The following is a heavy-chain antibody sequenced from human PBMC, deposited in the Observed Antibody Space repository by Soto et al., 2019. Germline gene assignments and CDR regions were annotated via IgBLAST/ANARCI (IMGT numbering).Heavy chain of an antibody. CDR1: GYTFTSYG. V-gene: IGHV1-18*01. J-gene: IGHJ3*02. D-gene: IGHD3-3*01. Sequence: ASVKVSCKASGYTFTSYGISWVRQAPGQGLEWMGWISAYNGNTNYAQKLQGRVTMTTDTSTSTAYMELRSLRSDDTAVYYCARDYDFWSGYLPGDAFDIWGQGTMVTVSS. CDR2: ISAYNGNT. CDR3: ARDYDFWSGYLPGDAFDI.